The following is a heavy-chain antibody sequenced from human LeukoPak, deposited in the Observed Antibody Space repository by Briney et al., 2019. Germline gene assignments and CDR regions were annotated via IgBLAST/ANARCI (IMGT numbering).Heavy chain of an antibody. CDR2: IKQDGSEK. D-gene: IGHD3-3*01. Sequence: PGGSLRLSCAASGFTFSSYWMSWVRQAPGKGLEWVANIKQDGSEKYYVDSVKGRFTISRDNAKNSLYLQMNSLRAEDTAVYYCARAVWSYDFWSGSLGVWGKGTTVTVSS. V-gene: IGHV3-7*01. CDR3: ARAVWSYDFWSGSLGV. J-gene: IGHJ6*04. CDR1: GFTFSSYW.